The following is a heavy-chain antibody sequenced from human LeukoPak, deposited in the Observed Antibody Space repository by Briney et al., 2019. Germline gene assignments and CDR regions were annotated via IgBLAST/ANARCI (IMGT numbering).Heavy chain of an antibody. V-gene: IGHV1-2*02. D-gene: IGHD4-23*01. Sequence: ASVKVSCKASGYTFTDYYIHWVRQAPGQGLEWMGWINPNSGGTNYAQKFQGRVTMTRNTSISTAYMELSSLRSEDTAVYYCARRRLRWVYYNWFDPWGQGTLVTVSS. CDR1: GYTFTDYY. CDR2: INPNSGGT. J-gene: IGHJ5*02. CDR3: ARRRLRWVYYNWFDP.